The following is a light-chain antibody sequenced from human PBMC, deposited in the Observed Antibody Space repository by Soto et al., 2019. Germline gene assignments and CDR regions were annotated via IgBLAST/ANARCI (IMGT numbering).Light chain of an antibody. J-gene: IGKJ3*01. CDR3: QQSYSTPLGT. CDR1: QSISNY. Sequence: DIQMTQSPSSLSASVGDRVTITCRASQSISNYLNWYQQKPGKAPKLLIYAASSLQSGVPSRFSGSGSGTDFTLTISSLQPEDFATDSCQQSYSTPLGTFGPGTKVDIK. V-gene: IGKV1-39*01. CDR2: AAS.